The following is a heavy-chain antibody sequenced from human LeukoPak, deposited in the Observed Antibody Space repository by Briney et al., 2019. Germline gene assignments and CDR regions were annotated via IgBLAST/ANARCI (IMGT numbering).Heavy chain of an antibody. Sequence: SETLSLTCAVYGGSFSGYYWSWIRQPPGKGLEWIGEINHSGSTNYNPSLKSRVTISVDTSKNQFSLKLSSVTAADTAVYYCARAVYYYGSGSYPPDAFDIWGQGTMVTVSS. CDR3: ARAVYYYGSGSYPPDAFDI. V-gene: IGHV4-34*01. J-gene: IGHJ3*02. CDR2: INHSGST. CDR1: GGSFSGYY. D-gene: IGHD3-10*01.